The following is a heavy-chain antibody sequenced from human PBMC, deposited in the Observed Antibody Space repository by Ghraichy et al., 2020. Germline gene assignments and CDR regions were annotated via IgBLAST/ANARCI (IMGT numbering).Heavy chain of an antibody. CDR2: IYYSGST. CDR3: ASMNYYDSSGYVGRY. CDR1: GGSISSGGYY. J-gene: IGHJ4*02. D-gene: IGHD3-22*01. Sequence: SETLSLTCTVSGGSISSGGYYWSWIRQHPGKGLEWIGYIYYSGSTYYNPSLKSRVTISVDTSKNQFSLKLSSVTAADTAVYYCASMNYYDSSGYVGRYWGQGTLVTVSS. V-gene: IGHV4-31*03.